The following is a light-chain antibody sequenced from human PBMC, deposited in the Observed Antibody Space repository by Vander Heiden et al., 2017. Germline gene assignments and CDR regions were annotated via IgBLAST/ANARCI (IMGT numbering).Light chain of an antibody. CDR3: AIWDDSLSGPL. Sequence: QSVLTQPLPASGTPGQSVTISCSGSSANIGKNYVYWYQQLPGTAPKLVIYRNDQRPSEVPDRFSGSKSGTSASLAISGLRFEDEADYHCAIWDDSLSGPLFGGGTKLTVL. CDR2: RND. J-gene: IGLJ2*01. CDR1: SANIGKNY. V-gene: IGLV1-47*01.